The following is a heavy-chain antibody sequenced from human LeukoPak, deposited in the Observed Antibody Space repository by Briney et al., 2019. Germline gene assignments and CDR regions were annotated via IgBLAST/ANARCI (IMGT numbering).Heavy chain of an antibody. CDR3: AKFASSEQLVPSFDY. J-gene: IGHJ4*02. CDR2: ISYDGRNM. D-gene: IGHD6-13*01. CDR1: GFTFSTYG. Sequence: PGGSLRLSCAASGFTFSTYGMHWVRQAPGKGLEWVAVISYDGRNMNYADSVKGRFTISRDNSKNTLNLEMNSLRAEDTAVYYCAKFASSEQLVPSFDYWGQGTLVTVSS. V-gene: IGHV3-30*18.